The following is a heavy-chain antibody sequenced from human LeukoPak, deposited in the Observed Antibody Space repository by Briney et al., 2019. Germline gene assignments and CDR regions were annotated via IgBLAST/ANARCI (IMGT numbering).Heavy chain of an antibody. CDR2: ISSSSSYI. V-gene: IGHV3-21*01. D-gene: IGHD3-3*01. CDR1: GFTFSSYS. J-gene: IGHJ4*02. Sequence: GGSLRLSCAASGFTFSSYSMNWVRQAPGKGLEWVSSISSSSSYIYYADSVKGRFTISRDNAKNSLYLQMNSLRPEDTAVYYCAREDRSWYYDFWSGPRDFDYWGQGTLVTVSS. CDR3: AREDRSWYYDFWSGPRDFDY.